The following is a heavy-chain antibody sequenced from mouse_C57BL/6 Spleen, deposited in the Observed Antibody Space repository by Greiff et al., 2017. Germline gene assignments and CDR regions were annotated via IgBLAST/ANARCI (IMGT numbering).Heavy chain of an antibody. V-gene: IGHV14-1*01. CDR2: IDPEDGDT. CDR3: TTPIYYDYDDGRGTFHYLDY. CDR1: GFNIKDYY. D-gene: IGHD2-4*01. J-gene: IGHJ2*01. Sequence: EVQLQQSGAELVRPGASVKLSCTASGFNIKDYYMHWVKQRPEQGLEWIGRIDPEDGDTEYAPKFQGKATMTADTSSNTAYLQLSSLTSEDTAVYYYTTPIYYDYDDGRGTFHYLDYWGQGTTLTVSS.